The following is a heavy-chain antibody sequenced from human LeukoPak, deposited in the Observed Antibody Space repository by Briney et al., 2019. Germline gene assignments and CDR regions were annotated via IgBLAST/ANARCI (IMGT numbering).Heavy chain of an antibody. D-gene: IGHD2-15*01. CDR1: GFTCSSYW. Sequence: GGSLRLSCAASGFTCSSYWMSWVRQAPGKGLEWVANIKQDGSEKYYVDSVKGRFTISRDNAKNSQYLQMNSLRAEDTAVYYCARDLGYIVVVVAATPVYFDYWGQGTLVTVSS. CDR2: IKQDGSEK. J-gene: IGHJ4*02. CDR3: ARDLGYIVVVVAATPVYFDY. V-gene: IGHV3-7*01.